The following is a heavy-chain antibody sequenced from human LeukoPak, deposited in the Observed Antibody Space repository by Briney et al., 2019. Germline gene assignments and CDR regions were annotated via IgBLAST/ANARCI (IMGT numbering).Heavy chain of an antibody. CDR3: ARSAQRGYGYCSSTSCYWDYFDY. CDR2: ISYDGSNK. Sequence: QPGRSLRLSCAASGFTFSSYAMHWVRQAPGKGLDWVAVISYDGSNKYYADSVKGRFTISRDNSKNTLYLQMNSLRAEDTAVYYCARSAQRGYGYCSSTSCYWDYFDYWGQGTLVTVSS. CDR1: GFTFSSYA. D-gene: IGHD2-2*01. V-gene: IGHV3-30-3*01. J-gene: IGHJ4*02.